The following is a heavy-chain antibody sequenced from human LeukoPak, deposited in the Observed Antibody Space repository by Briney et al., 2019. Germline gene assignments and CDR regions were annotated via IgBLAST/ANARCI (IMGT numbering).Heavy chain of an antibody. V-gene: IGHV3-23*01. CDR3: ARAGLGSAFDN. D-gene: IGHD6-19*01. Sequence: GGSLRLSCAASGFTFSTYALSWVRQAPGKGLECVSAISGSGGSTYSADSLKGRFTISRDNSKNTLYLQIDSLRADDTAVFYCARAGLGSAFDNWGQGTLVTVSS. CDR2: ISGSGGST. J-gene: IGHJ4*02. CDR1: GFTFSTYA.